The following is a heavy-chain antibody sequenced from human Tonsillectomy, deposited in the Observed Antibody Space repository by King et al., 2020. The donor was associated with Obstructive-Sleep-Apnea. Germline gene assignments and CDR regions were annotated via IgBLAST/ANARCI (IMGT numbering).Heavy chain of an antibody. CDR1: GFTFSTDG. Sequence: VQLVESGGGVVQPGGSLRLSCAASGFTFSTDGMHWVRQAPGKGLEWVAFIRYDGSHTYYAESVKGRFTISKDNCKNVLYLQMNGLRAEDTAVYYCAKDLYYYGSEGRGLDYWGQGTLVTVSS. CDR2: IRYDGSHT. J-gene: IGHJ4*02. CDR3: AKDLYYYGSEGRGLDY. D-gene: IGHD3-10*01. V-gene: IGHV3-30*02.